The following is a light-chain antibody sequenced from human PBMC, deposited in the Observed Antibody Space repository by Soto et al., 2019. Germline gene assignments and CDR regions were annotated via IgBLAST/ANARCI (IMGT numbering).Light chain of an antibody. V-gene: IGLV2-14*01. CDR3: SSYTSSSTGV. CDR1: SSDVGGYNY. Sequence: LTQPASVSGSPGQSITIFCTGTSSDVGGYNYVSWYQQHPGKAPKLMIYDVSNRPSGVSNRFSGSKSGNTASLTISGLQAEDEADYYCSSYTSSSTGVFGTGTKGTVL. J-gene: IGLJ1*01. CDR2: DVS.